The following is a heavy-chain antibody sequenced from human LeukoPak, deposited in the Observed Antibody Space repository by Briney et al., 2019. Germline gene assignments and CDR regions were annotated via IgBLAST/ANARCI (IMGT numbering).Heavy chain of an antibody. CDR2: INHSGST. D-gene: IGHD2-2*01. Sequence: TASETLSLTCAVYGGSFSGYYWSWIRQPPGKGPEWIGEINHSGSTNYNPSLKSRVTISVDTSKNQFSLKLSSVTAADTAVYYCARAVPATALDYWGQGTLVTVSS. J-gene: IGHJ4*02. V-gene: IGHV4-34*01. CDR3: ARAVPATALDY. CDR1: GGSFSGYY.